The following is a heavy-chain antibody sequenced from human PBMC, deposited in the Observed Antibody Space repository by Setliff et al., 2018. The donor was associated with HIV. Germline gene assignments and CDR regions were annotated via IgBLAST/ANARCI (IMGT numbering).Heavy chain of an antibody. CDR1: GDTFSSYA. CDR3: ARGDYGSGSYYPYYFYYGMDV. J-gene: IGHJ6*02. Sequence: ASVKVSCKASGDTFSSYAISWVRQAPGQGLEWMGRIIPIFGSPNYAQKFQGRVTITADKSTSTAYMELSSLRSEDTAVYYCARGDYGSGSYYPYYFYYGMDVWGQGTTVTVSS. CDR2: IIPIFGSP. V-gene: IGHV1-69*06. D-gene: IGHD3-10*01.